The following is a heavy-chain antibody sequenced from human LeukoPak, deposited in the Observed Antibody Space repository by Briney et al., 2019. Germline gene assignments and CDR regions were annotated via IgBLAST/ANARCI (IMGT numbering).Heavy chain of an antibody. CDR1: GFTFCSYA. CDR2: ISGSGGST. D-gene: IGHD2-15*01. J-gene: IGHJ4*02. CDR3: AKERSVASPHCDS. V-gene: IGHV3-23*01. Sequence: GSLRLSCAASGFTFCSYAMSWVRQAPGKGLEWVSTISGSGGSTYYADSVKGRFTISRDISKNTLYLQMNSLRAEDTALYYCAKERSVASPHCDSWGQGTLVTVSS.